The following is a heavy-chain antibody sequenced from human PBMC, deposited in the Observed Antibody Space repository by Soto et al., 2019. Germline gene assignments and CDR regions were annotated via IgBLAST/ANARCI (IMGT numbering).Heavy chain of an antibody. J-gene: IGHJ6*02. Sequence: LSLTCTVSGDSIRDYYWSWIRQPAGKGLEWIGRIYSSGSTDYNASLKSRVSMSVDRSNNQFFLRLTSVTAADTAVYYCVRDCSGGGCYSDYGMDVWGQGTTVTVSS. CDR1: GDSIRDYY. CDR3: VRDCSGGGCYSDYGMDV. CDR2: IYSSGST. D-gene: IGHD2-15*01. V-gene: IGHV4-4*07.